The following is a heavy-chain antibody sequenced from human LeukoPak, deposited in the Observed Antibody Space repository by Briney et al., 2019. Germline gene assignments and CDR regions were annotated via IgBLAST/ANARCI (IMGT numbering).Heavy chain of an antibody. D-gene: IGHD4-17*01. CDR2: IYSGGSP. V-gene: IGHV3-53*01. CDR3: ARAPRYGAYDS. Sequence: PGGSLRLSCAASGFTFSTNYMSWVRQAPGKGLEWVSVIYSGGSPYYADSVKGRFTISRDISKNTLYLQMNSLRAEDTAVYYCARAPRYGAYDSWGQGTLVTVSS. J-gene: IGHJ5*01. CDR1: GFTFSTNY.